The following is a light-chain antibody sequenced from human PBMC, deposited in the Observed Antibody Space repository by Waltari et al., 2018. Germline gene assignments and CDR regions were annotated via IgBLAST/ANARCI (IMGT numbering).Light chain of an antibody. V-gene: IGKV1-39*01. Sequence: DIQMTQSPSSLSASVADRVTITCRASQSISSYLNWYQQKPGKAPKLLIYAASRLESGVPPRFSGSGSGTDFILAISSLQPEDCGTFYCQQGNSFPYTFGQGTKLEI. J-gene: IGKJ2*01. CDR2: AAS. CDR1: QSISSY. CDR3: QQGNSFPYT.